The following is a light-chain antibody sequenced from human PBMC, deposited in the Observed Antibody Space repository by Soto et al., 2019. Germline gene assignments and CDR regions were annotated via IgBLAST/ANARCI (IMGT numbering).Light chain of an antibody. Sequence: EIVMTQSPATLSVSPGERATLSCRASQSVSSNLAWYQQKPGQAPRLLIYDASNRATGIPARFSGSGSGTDFTLTISSLEPEDFAVYYCQQRSNWPFFGGGTKVEIK. CDR1: QSVSSN. V-gene: IGKV3-11*01. CDR2: DAS. CDR3: QQRSNWPF. J-gene: IGKJ4*01.